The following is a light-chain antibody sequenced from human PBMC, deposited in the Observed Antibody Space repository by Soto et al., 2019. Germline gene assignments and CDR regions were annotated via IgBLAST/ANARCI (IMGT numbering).Light chain of an antibody. V-gene: IGKV4-1*01. CDR2: WAS. CDR3: QQYYSTPRP. Sequence: DIVMTQSPDSLAVSLGERATINCKSSQSVLYSSNNKNDLAWYQQKPGQPPKLLIYWASTRESGVPDRFSGSGSGTDFTRTVSSLQAEDVAVYYCQQYYSTPRPFGQGTKVEIK. J-gene: IGKJ1*01. CDR1: QSVLYSSNNKND.